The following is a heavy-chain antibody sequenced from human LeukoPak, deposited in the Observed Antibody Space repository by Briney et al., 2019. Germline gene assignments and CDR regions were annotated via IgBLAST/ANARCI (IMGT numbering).Heavy chain of an antibody. CDR2: ISYDGSNK. D-gene: IGHD1-26*01. CDR3: ARSRWEPPSGWAFDI. J-gene: IGHJ3*02. Sequence: PGGSLRLSCAASGFTFSSYAMHWVRQAPGKGLEWVAVISYDGSNKYYADSVKGRFTISRDNSKNTLYLQMNSLRAEDTAVYYCARSRWEPPSGWAFDIWGQGTMVTVSS. CDR1: GFTFSSYA. V-gene: IGHV3-30-3*01.